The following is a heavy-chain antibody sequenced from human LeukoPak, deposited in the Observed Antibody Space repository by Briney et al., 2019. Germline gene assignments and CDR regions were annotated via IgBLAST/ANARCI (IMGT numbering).Heavy chain of an antibody. D-gene: IGHD3-10*01. CDR1: GGSISSYY. V-gene: IGHV4-59*01. CDR2: IYYSGST. Sequence: PSETLSLTCTVSGGSISSYYWSWIRQPPGKGLEWIGYIYYSGSTNYNPSLKSRVTISVDTSKNQFSLKLSSVTAADTAVYYCASWGKVYYGSGSPSWEDYWGQGTLVTVSS. J-gene: IGHJ4*02. CDR3: ASWGKVYYGSGSPSWEDY.